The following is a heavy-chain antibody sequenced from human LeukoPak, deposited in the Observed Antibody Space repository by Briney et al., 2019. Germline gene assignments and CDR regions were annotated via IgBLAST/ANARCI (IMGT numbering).Heavy chain of an antibody. CDR3: ARGLSWVDY. D-gene: IGHD7-27*01. CDR2: IKEDGSVK. J-gene: IGHJ4*02. V-gene: IGHV3-7*05. Sequence: PGGSLRLSCAASGFTFSTYWMTWVRQAPGKGLEWVANIKEDGSVKYYVDSVKGRFTISRDNAKNSLYLQMNSLRAEDTAVYYCARGLSWVDYWGQGTRVTVSS. CDR1: GFTFSTYW.